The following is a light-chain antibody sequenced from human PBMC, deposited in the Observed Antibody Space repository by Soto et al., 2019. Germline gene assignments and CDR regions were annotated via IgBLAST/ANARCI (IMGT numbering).Light chain of an antibody. CDR3: LQYYNFSRT. CDR2: AAS. Sequence: AIQMTQSPSSLSASVGDRVTISCRASQDIRNTLAWYQQKPGEAPKLLIFAASNLQSGVPSRFSGSGSVTDFTLAITGLQPEDFATYYCLQYYNFSRTFGQGTKVDIK. V-gene: IGKV1-6*01. CDR1: QDIRNT. J-gene: IGKJ1*01.